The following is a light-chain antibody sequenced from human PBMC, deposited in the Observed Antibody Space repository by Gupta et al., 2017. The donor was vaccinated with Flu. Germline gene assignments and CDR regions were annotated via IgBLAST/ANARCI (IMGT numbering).Light chain of an antibody. CDR2: LNSDGSH. CDR3: QTWGSGPWV. V-gene: IGLV4-69*02. Sequence: VKLTCTLSSGHSTDAIVWHQQQPEKGPRVLMKLNSDGSHSKGDGIPDRFSGSSSGAERYLIISSLQSEDEADYYCQTWGSGPWVFGGGTKLTVL. CDR1: SGHSTDA. J-gene: IGLJ3*02.